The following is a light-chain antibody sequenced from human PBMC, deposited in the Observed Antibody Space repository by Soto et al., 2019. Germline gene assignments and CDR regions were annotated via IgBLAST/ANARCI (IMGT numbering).Light chain of an antibody. CDR1: QSVSSN. V-gene: IGKV3-15*01. CDR3: QQYSNWPRT. CDR2: GAS. J-gene: IGKJ1*01. Sequence: EIVMTQSPATLSVSPGERATLSCRASQSVSSNLAWYQQKPGQAPRLLIYGASTRATGIPARFSGSRSGTEFTPTISRLQSEYFAVYCCQQYSNWPRTFGQGTKVEIK.